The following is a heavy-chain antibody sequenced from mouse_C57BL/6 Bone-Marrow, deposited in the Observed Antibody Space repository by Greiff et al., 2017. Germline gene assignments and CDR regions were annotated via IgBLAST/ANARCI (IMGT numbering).Heavy chain of an antibody. CDR1: GYTFTDYY. Sequence: EVQLQQSGPELVKPGASVKISCKASGYTFTDYYMNWVKQSRGKSLEWIGDINPNNGGTSYNQKLKGKATLTVDKSSSTAYMELRSLTSEDSAVYYCARDYYGSSCYFDYWGQGTSLTVSA. J-gene: IGHJ2*03. CDR3: ARDYYGSSCYFDY. CDR2: INPNNGGT. V-gene: IGHV1-26*01. D-gene: IGHD1-1*01.